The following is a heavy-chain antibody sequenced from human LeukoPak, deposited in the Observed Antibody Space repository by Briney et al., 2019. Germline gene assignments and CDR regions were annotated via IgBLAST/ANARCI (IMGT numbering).Heavy chain of an antibody. CDR1: GYTFINYG. J-gene: IGHJ4*02. V-gene: IGHV1-18*01. Sequence: ASVKVSCKASGYTFINYGISWVRLAPGQGLEWMGWISAYNGNTNYAQKLQGRVTMTTDTSTSTAYMDLRSLRSDDTAVYYCARDHRSMPRDYCSSTSCYTLGFDFWGQGTLVTVSS. CDR3: ARDHRSMPRDYCSSTSCYTLGFDF. CDR2: ISAYNGNT. D-gene: IGHD2-2*02.